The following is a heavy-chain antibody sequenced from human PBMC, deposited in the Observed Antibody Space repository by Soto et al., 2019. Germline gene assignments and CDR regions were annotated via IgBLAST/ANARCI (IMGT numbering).Heavy chain of an antibody. Sequence: ASVKVSCKASGYTFTKYAMNWVRQAPGQGLEWMGIINPSGGSTSYAQKFQGRVTMTRDTSTSTVYMELSSLRSEDTAVYYCARDFYYYGSGSYSPYYYGMDVWGQGTTVTVSS. J-gene: IGHJ6*02. D-gene: IGHD3-10*01. CDR1: GYTFTKYA. CDR2: INPSGGST. CDR3: ARDFYYYGSGSYSPYYYGMDV. V-gene: IGHV1-46*03.